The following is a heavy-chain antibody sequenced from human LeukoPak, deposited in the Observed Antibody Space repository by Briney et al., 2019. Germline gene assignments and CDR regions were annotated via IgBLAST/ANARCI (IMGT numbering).Heavy chain of an antibody. J-gene: IGHJ6*02. V-gene: IGHV3-74*01. CDR2: INGDGSSI. CDR3: ARGIIGSLSGLYGMDV. CDR1: GFTFSTYW. Sequence: GGSLRLSCAASGFTFSTYWMHWVRQAPGKGLVWVSRINGDGSSISYADSVKGRFTTSRDNAKNTLYLQMNSLRAEDTAVYYCARGIIGSLSGLYGMDVWGQGTTVTVSS. D-gene: IGHD1-20*01.